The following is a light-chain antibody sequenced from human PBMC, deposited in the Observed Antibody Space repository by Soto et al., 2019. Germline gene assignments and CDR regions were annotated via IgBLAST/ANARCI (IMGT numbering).Light chain of an antibody. CDR3: ATWDDSLSAFV. Sequence: QSVLTQSPSASGTPGQRITIYCSGSTSSIGSNAVNWYQQFPGTAPTFLIYNDDQRPSGVPDRFSGSKSGTSASLAISGLHSEDEADYYCATWDDSLSAFVFGTGTKVTAL. CDR2: NDD. V-gene: IGLV1-44*01. CDR1: TSSIGSNA. J-gene: IGLJ1*01.